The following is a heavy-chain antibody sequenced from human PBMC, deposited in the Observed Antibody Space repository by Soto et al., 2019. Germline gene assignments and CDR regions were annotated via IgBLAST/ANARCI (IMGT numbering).Heavy chain of an antibody. CDR1: GYSFTDYH. V-gene: IGHV1-2*02. CDR3: APVSSGSGFFDY. D-gene: IGHD3-22*01. Sequence: ASVKVSCKASGYSFTDYHIHWVRQAPGQGLEWMGWINPNSGGTNYAQKFQGRVTMTRDTSISTAYMELSRLRSDDTAVYYCAPVSSGSGFFDYWGQGALVTVSS. CDR2: INPNSGGT. J-gene: IGHJ4*02.